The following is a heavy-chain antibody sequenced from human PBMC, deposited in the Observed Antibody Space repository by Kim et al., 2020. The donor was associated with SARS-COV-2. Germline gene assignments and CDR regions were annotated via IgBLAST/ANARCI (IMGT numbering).Heavy chain of an antibody. J-gene: IGHJ6*02. D-gene: IGHD1-1*01. CDR2: IYYSGST. CDR1: GGSISSGGYY. V-gene: IGHV4-31*03. CDR3: ARKGRPVGGTTGGADYYGMDV. Sequence: LSLTCTVSGGSISSGGYYWSWIRQHPGKGLEWIGYIYYSGSTYYNPSLKSRVTISVDTSKNQFSLKLSSVTAADTAVYYCARKGRPVGGTTGGADYYGMDVWGQGTTVTVSS.